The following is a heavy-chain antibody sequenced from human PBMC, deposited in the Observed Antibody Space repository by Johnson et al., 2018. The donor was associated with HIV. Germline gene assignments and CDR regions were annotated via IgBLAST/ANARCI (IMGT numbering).Heavy chain of an antibody. CDR2: ISDDGSSR. Sequence: QVQLVESGGGVVQPGRSLRLSCAASGFTFSSYAMHWVRQAPGKGLEWVAVISDDGSSRLYGDSVKDRFTISRDNFQNTVSLQMNSLRVEDTAVYYCARALRVLLGAFDIWGQGTMVTVSS. D-gene: IGHD2-8*02. CDR1: GFTFSSYA. CDR3: ARALRVLLGAFDI. V-gene: IGHV3-30*04. J-gene: IGHJ3*02.